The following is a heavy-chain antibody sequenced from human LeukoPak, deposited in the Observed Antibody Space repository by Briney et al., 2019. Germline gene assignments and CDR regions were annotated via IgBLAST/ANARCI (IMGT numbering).Heavy chain of an antibody. J-gene: IGHJ4*02. D-gene: IGHD3-3*01. V-gene: IGHV3-7*01. CDR3: AKPYYDFWSGYPFDY. CDR1: GFTFSSYW. Sequence: PGGSLRLSCAASGFTFSSYWMSWVRQAPGKGLEWVANVKQDGSEKYYVDSVKGRFTISRDNAKNSLYLQMNSLRAEDSAVYYCAKPYYDFWSGYPFDYWGQGTLVTVSS. CDR2: VKQDGSEK.